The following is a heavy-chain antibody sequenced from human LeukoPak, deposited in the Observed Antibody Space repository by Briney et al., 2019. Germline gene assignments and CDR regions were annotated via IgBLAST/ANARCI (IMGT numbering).Heavy chain of an antibody. CDR3: ARGYCSSTSCYNWFDP. CDR1: GGSISSYY. J-gene: IGHJ5*02. Sequence: SETLSLTCTVSGGSISSYYWSWIRQPPGKRLEWIGYIHTSGSTNYNPSLKSRVTISVDTSKNQFSLKLSSVTAADTAVYYCARGYCSSTSCYNWFDPWGQGTLVTVSS. D-gene: IGHD2-2*01. V-gene: IGHV4-4*09. CDR2: IHTSGST.